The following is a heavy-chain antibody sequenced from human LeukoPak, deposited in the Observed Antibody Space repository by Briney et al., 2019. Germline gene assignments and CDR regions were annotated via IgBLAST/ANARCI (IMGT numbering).Heavy chain of an antibody. D-gene: IGHD6-13*01. CDR3: ARALYSNSWYYFEY. CDR1: GFTFSSYA. CDR2: INWSGRGT. Sequence: PGGCLRLSCAASGFTFSSYAMSWVRQAPGKGLEWVSGINWSGRGTGYADSVKGQFTISRDNAKNSLYLQMHSLRAEDTAFYYCARALYSNSWYYFEYWGQGILVTASS. V-gene: IGHV3-20*04. J-gene: IGHJ4*02.